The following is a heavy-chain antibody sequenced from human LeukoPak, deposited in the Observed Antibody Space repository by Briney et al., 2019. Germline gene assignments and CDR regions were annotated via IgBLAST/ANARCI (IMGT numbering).Heavy chain of an antibody. CDR3: ARDNSGGYDYVWGSYDY. D-gene: IGHD3-16*01. CDR1: GYTFTSYA. CDR2: INAGNGNT. J-gene: IGHJ4*02. V-gene: IGHV1-3*01. Sequence: ASVKVSCKASGYTFTSYAMHWVRRAPGQRLEWMGWINAGNGNTKYSQKFQGRVTITRDTSASTAYMELSSLRSEDTAVYYCARDNSGGYDYVWGSYDYWGQGTLVTVSS.